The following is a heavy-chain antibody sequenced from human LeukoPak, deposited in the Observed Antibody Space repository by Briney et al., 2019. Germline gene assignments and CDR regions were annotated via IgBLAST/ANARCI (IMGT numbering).Heavy chain of an antibody. D-gene: IGHD3-3*01. CDR1: GYTFTGYY. J-gene: IGHJ5*02. CDR2: INPNSGGT. V-gene: IGHV1-2*02. Sequence: SVKVSCKASGYTFTGYYMHWVRQAPGQGLEWMGWINPNSGGTNYAQKFQGRVTMTRDTSISTAYMELSRLRSDDTTVYYCARDAENGLRFLEWLSGLNWFDPWGQGTLVTVSS. CDR3: ARDAENGLRFLEWLSGLNWFDP.